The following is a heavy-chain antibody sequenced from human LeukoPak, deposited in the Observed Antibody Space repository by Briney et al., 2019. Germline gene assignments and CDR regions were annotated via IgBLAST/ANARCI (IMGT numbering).Heavy chain of an antibody. CDR3: ARQIASSGYLPWAFDI. J-gene: IGHJ3*02. CDR2: IFFTGST. D-gene: IGHD3-22*01. CDR1: GGSITSGNYY. Sequence: PSETLSLTCTVSGGSITSGNYYLGWIRPPPGKGVGWIGDIFFTGSTYYSPSLKSRVTISVGTSTTQFSLKLTSVTAADTAVYYCARQIASSGYLPWAFDIWGQGTVVTVSS. V-gene: IGHV4-39*01.